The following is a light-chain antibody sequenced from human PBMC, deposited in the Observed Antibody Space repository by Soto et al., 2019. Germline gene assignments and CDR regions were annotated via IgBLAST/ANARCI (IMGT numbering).Light chain of an antibody. V-gene: IGKV1-5*01. CDR1: QSISSW. CDR2: DAS. Sequence: GDRVTITCRASQSISSWLAWYQQKPGKAPKILIYDASSLESGVPSRFSGSGSGTEFTLTISSLQPDDFATYYCQQYNSYWTLGQGTKVDI. J-gene: IGKJ1*01. CDR3: QQYNSYWT.